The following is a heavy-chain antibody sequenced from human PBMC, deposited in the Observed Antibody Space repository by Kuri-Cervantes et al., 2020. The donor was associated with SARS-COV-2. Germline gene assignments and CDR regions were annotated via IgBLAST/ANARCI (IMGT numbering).Heavy chain of an antibody. CDR2: IYHGGST. CDR3: ARVHARGWYDP. J-gene: IGHJ5*02. Sequence: LRLSCAVSGGSISSGGYSWSWVRQPPGKGLEWIGYIYHGGSTYYNPSLKSRVTISVDRSKNQFSLKLSSVTAADTAVYYCARVHARGWYDPWGQGTLVTVSS. CDR1: GGSISSGGYS. V-gene: IGHV4-30-2*01.